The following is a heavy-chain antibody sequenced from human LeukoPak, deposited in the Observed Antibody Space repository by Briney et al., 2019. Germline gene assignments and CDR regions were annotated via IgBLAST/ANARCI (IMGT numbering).Heavy chain of an antibody. Sequence: ASVKVSCKVSGYTLTELSMHWVRQAPGKGLEWMGGFDPEDGETIYAQKFQGRVTMTEDTSTDTAYMELSSLRSEDTAVYYCATASSSWSVYYYGMDVWGQGTTVTVSS. V-gene: IGHV1-24*01. CDR2: FDPEDGET. CDR1: GYTLTELS. J-gene: IGHJ6*02. D-gene: IGHD6-13*01. CDR3: ATASSSWSVYYYGMDV.